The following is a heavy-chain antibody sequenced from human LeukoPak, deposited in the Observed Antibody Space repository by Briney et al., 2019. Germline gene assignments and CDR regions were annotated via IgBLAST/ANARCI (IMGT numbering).Heavy chain of an antibody. Sequence: SETLSLTCTVSGGSISSGGYYWSWIRQHPGKGLEWIGYIYYSGSTYYNPSLKSRVTISVDTSKNQFSLKLSSVTAADTAVYSCARTRHSSSNTHDYWGQGTLVTVSS. J-gene: IGHJ4*02. CDR1: GGSISSGGYY. CDR2: IYYSGST. V-gene: IGHV4-31*03. CDR3: ARTRHSSSNTHDY. D-gene: IGHD6-6*01.